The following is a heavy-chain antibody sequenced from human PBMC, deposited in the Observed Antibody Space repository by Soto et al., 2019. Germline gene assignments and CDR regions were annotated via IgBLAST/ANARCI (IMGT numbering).Heavy chain of an antibody. CDR3: ARGRGRFWSGGALWSQYFDY. D-gene: IGHD3-3*01. CDR2: ISAYNGNT. CDR1: GYTFTSYG. J-gene: IGHJ4*02. V-gene: IGHV1-18*01. Sequence: ASVKVSCKASGYTFTSYGISWVRQAPGQGLEWMGWISAYNGNTNYAQKLQGRVTMTTDTSTSTAYMELRSLRSDDTAVYYCARGRGRFWSGGALWSQYFDYWGQGTLVTVSS.